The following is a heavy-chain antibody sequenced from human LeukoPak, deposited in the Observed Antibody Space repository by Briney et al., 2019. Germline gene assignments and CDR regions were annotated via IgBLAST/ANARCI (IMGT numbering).Heavy chain of an antibody. CDR2: INDYSTEI. J-gene: IGHJ4*02. CDR3: ARDMDQLPDEN. D-gene: IGHD1-1*01. Sequence: PWGSLRLSCVASGFRFSGYSMNWVRQAPGKGLEWVSIINDYSTEIHYADSVKGRFTISRDNAKNSLYLQMSSLRVEDTAVYYCARDMDQLPDENWGRGTLVTVSS. CDR1: GFRFSGYS. V-gene: IGHV3-21*01.